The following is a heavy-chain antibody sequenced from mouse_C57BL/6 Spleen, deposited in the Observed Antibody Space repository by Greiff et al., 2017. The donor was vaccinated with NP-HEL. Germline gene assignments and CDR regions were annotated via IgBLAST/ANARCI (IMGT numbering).Heavy chain of an antibody. CDR1: GYTFTDYE. D-gene: IGHD2-2*01. CDR2: IDPETGGT. J-gene: IGHJ3*01. CDR3: TREGATMVSPFAY. V-gene: IGHV1-15*01. Sequence: QVQLKESGAELVRPGASVTLSCKASGYTFTDYEMHWVKQTPVHGLEWIGAIDPETGGTAYNQKFKGKAILTADKSSSTAYMELRSLTSEDSAVYYCTREGATMVSPFAYWGQGTLVTVSA.